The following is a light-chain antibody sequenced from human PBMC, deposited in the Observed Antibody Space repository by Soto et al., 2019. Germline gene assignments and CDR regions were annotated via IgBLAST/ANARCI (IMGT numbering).Light chain of an antibody. J-gene: IGLJ1*01. CDR3: CSYAGSYV. CDR1: SSDVGGYNY. Sequence: QSALTQPRSVSGSPGQAVTISCTGTSSDVGGYNYVSWYQQHPGKAPKLMIYDVSKRPSGVPDRFSGSKSGNTASLTISGLQAEDEADYYCCSYAGSYVLGTGTKVTVL. V-gene: IGLV2-11*01. CDR2: DVS.